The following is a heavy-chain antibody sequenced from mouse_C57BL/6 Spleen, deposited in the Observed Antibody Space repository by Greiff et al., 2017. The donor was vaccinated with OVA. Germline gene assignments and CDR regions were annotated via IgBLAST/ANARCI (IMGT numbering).Heavy chain of an antibody. CDR3: AREDYDYDGRAWFAY. V-gene: IGHV1-78*01. J-gene: IGHJ3*01. CDR1: GYTFTDHT. CDR2: IYPRDGST. D-gene: IGHD2-4*01. Sequence: VQLQQSDAELVKPGASVKISCKVSGYTFTDHTIHWMKQRPEQGLEWIGYIYPRDGSTKYNEKFKGKATLTAGKSSSTAYMQLNSLTSEDSAVYFCAREDYDYDGRAWFAYWGQGTLVTVSA.